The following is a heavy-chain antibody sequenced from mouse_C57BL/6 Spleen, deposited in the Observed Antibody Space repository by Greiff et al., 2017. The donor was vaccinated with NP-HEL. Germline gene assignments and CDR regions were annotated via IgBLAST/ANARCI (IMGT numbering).Heavy chain of an antibody. J-gene: IGHJ2*01. CDR2: ISSGSSTI. CDR1: GFTFSAYG. V-gene: IGHV5-17*01. Sequence: EVQLVESGGGLVKPGGSLKLSCAASGFTFSAYGMHWVRQAPEKGLEWVAYISSGSSTIYYAAPVKGRFTISRANAKNTLFLQMTSLRSEDTAMYYCAREPYYYGSSYYFDYWGQGTTLTVSS. CDR3: AREPYYYGSSYYFDY. D-gene: IGHD1-1*01.